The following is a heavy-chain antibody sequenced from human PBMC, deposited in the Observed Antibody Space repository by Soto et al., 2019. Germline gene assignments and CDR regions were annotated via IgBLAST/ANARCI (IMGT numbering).Heavy chain of an antibody. D-gene: IGHD3-10*01. V-gene: IGHV4-39*01. CDR1: GGSISSSSYY. CDR3: AGNLDGSGDYNGFDP. CDR2: IYYSGST. Sequence: QLQLQESGPGLVKPSETLSLTCTVSGGSISSSSYYWGWIRQPPGKGLEWIGSIYYSGSTYYNPSLKSRVTIAVDTSKHQFALKLSSVTAADTAVYYCAGNLDGSGDYNGFDPWGQGTLVTVSS. J-gene: IGHJ5*02.